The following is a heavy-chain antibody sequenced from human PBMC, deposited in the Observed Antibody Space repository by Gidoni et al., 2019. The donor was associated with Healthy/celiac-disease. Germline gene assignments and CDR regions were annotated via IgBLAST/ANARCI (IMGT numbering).Heavy chain of an antibody. J-gene: IGHJ4*02. CDR3: ARAAVAGTPHPYYFDY. CDR2: IIPIFGTA. CDR1: GGTFSSHA. V-gene: IGHV1-69*01. D-gene: IGHD6-19*01. Sequence: QVQLVQSGAEVKKPGSSVKVSCKASGGTFSSHAISWVRQAPGQGLEWMGGIIPIFGTANYAQKFQGRVTITADESTSTAYMELSSLRSEDTAVYYCARAAVAGTPHPYYFDYWGQGTLVTVSS.